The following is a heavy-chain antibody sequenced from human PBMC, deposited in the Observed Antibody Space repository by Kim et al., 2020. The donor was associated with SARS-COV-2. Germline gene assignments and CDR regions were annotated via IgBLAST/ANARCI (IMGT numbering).Heavy chain of an antibody. V-gene: IGHV4-34*01. Sequence: SETLSLTCAVYCGSFSGYYWSWIRQPPGKGLEWIGEINHSGSTNYNPSLKSRVTISVDTSKNQFSLKLSSVTAADTAVYYCARGEGTVRGVITSSRYYGMDVWGQGTTVTVSS. D-gene: IGHD3-10*01. J-gene: IGHJ6*02. CDR1: CGSFSGYY. CDR3: ARGEGTVRGVITSSRYYGMDV. CDR2: INHSGST.